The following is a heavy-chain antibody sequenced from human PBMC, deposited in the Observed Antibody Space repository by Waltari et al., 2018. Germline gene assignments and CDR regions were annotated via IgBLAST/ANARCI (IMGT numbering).Heavy chain of an antibody. J-gene: IGHJ3*02. V-gene: IGHV1-58*02. CDR1: GFTFNSYA. CDR2: IVVGSGNT. CDR3: AAGQNYYDSSGYRRLDAFDI. D-gene: IGHD3-22*01. Sequence: QMQLVQSGPEVKKPGTSVKVSCKASGFTFNSYAMQWGRQARGQRLEWIGWIVVGSGNTNYAQKFQERVTITRDMSTSTAYMELSSLRSEDTAVYYCAAGQNYYDSSGYRRLDAFDIWGQGTMVTVSS.